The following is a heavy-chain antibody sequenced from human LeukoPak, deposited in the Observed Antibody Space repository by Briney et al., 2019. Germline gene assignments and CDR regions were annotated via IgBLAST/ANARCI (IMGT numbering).Heavy chain of an antibody. CDR3: AANGGPRFGYAFDI. J-gene: IGHJ3*02. D-gene: IGHD3-10*01. CDR1: GGSISSSSYY. CDR2: IYYSGST. V-gene: IGHV4-39*07. Sequence: SETLSLTCTVSGGSISSSSYYWGWIRQPPGKGLEWIGSIYYSGSTYYNPSLKSRVTISVDTSKNQFSLKLSSVTAADTAVYYCAANGGPRFGYAFDIWGQGTMVTVSS.